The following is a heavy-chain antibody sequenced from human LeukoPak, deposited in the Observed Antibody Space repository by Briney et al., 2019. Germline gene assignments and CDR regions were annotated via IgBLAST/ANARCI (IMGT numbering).Heavy chain of an antibody. CDR2: ISSSSSYI. D-gene: IGHD3-22*01. CDR3: AKQYASSASPKGFDP. Sequence: GGSLRLSCAASGFTFSSYSMNWVRQAPGKGLEWVSSISSSSSYIYYADSVKGRFTISRDNAKNSLYLQMNSLRAEDTAIYYCAKQYASSASPKGFDPWGQGTLVTVSS. J-gene: IGHJ5*02. V-gene: IGHV3-21*04. CDR1: GFTFSSYS.